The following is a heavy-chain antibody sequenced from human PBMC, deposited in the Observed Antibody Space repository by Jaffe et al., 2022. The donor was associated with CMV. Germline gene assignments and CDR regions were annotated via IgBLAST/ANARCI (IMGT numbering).Heavy chain of an antibody. D-gene: IGHD3-3*01. CDR2: IYYNGTT. Sequence: QVQLQESGPGLVKPSETLSLTCTVSGGSINDYYWSWIRQSPGKGLEWIGYIYYNGTTTYTPSLKTRVTISVDTSRNQFSLKLRSVTAADTAVYYCARGRLFLKWLVDVWGKGTTVAVSS. CDR3: ARGRLFLKWLVDV. J-gene: IGHJ6*04. V-gene: IGHV4-59*01. CDR1: GGSINDYY.